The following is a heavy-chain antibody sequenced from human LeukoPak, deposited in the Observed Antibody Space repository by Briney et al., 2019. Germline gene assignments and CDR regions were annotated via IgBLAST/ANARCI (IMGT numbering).Heavy chain of an antibody. CDR3: ARTLDCSTTSCSYGMDV. J-gene: IGHJ6*02. CDR2: IFYSGST. V-gene: IGHV4-59*08. Sequence: SETLSLTCAVSGGSMSRYYWSWIRQPPGRGLEWIGYIFYSGSTNYNPSLKSRVSISVDTSKNQFSLKLTSVTAADTAVYYCARTLDCSTTSCSYGMDVWGQGTTVTVPS. CDR1: GGSMSRYY. D-gene: IGHD2-2*01.